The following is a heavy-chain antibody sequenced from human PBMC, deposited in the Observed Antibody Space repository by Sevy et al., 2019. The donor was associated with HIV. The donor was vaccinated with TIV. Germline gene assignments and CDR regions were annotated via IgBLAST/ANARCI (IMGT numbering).Heavy chain of an antibody. D-gene: IGHD6-19*01. CDR3: ARDAGYSTDWYPSDY. CDR2: ISYDGSRH. J-gene: IGHJ4*02. Sequence: GGSLRLSCAASEFMFSTYAMHWVRQAPGKGLEWVAVISYDGSRHYYGESVKGRFTISRDNSKNTLFLQMNSLRLEDTAFYYCARDAGYSTDWYPSDYRGQGTLVTVSS. V-gene: IGHV3-30-3*01. CDR1: EFMFSTYA.